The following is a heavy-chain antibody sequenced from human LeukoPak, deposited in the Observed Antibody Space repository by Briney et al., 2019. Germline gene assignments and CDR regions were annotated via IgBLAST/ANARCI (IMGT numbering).Heavy chain of an antibody. CDR2: ISSGDYT. V-gene: IGHV3-23*01. D-gene: IGHD2/OR15-2a*01. J-gene: IGHJ4*02. CDR1: GFTIGSFA. CDR3: TKPLQDVISPAYDC. Sequence: PGGSLRLSCAASGFTIGSFAMSWVRQAPGKGLEWVSTISSGDYTYYADSVKGRFTISRDNSVNTLYLQMNGLSGEDTAVYFCTKPLQDVISPAYDCWGQGTLVTVSS.